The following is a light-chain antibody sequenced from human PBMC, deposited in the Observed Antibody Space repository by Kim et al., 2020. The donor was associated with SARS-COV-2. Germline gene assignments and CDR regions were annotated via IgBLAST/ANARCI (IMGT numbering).Light chain of an antibody. J-gene: IGLJ3*02. CDR2: YDN. Sequence: GQRVPFSCSGSGPNSGRNNVNWYQQLPGPAPKLLIYYDNQRPSGVPDRFSGSKSGTSASLAISGLQSEDEADYYCAAWDDGLRGRMFGGGTKVTVL. CDR1: GPNSGRNN. CDR3: AAWDDGLRGRM. V-gene: IGLV1-44*01.